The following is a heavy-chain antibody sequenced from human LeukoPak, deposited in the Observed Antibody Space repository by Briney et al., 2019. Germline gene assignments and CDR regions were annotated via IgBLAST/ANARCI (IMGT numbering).Heavy chain of an antibody. Sequence: GRSLRLSCAASGFTFDDYAMHWVRQAPGKGLEWVSGISWNSGSRGYADSVKGRFTISRDNAKNSLYLQMNSLRAEDTALYYCAKDTYYYGSGSYPPNYYYYGMDVWGQGTTVTVSS. J-gene: IGHJ6*02. CDR3: AKDTYYYGSGSYPPNYYYYGMDV. CDR1: GFTFDDYA. CDR2: ISWNSGSR. D-gene: IGHD3-10*01. V-gene: IGHV3-9*01.